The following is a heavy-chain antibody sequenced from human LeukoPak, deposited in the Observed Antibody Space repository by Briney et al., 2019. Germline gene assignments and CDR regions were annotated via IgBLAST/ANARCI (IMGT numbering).Heavy chain of an antibody. CDR1: GFTFSSYW. CDR3: ARDVVRFGEPTYDY. V-gene: IGHV3-74*01. CDR2: INSDGSST. Sequence: PGGSLRLSCAVSGFTFSSYWMHWVRQAPGTGLVWVSRINSDGSSTSYADSVKGRFTISRDNAKNTLYLQMNSLRAEDTAVYYCARDVVRFGEPTYDYWGQGTLVTVSS. J-gene: IGHJ4*02. D-gene: IGHD3-10*01.